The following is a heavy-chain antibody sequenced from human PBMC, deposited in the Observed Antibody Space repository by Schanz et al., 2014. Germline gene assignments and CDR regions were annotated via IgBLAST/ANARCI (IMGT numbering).Heavy chain of an antibody. CDR1: GGSVSSGGDY. J-gene: IGHJ3*02. CDR3: ARDRGHGDLPGDI. Sequence: QVQLQESGPGLVKPSQTLSLTCTVSGGSVSSGGDYWSWIRQHPGKGLEWIGFISYSGSTNYNPSLKRRVTISVDTSKNQFSLNLSSATAADTAVYYCARDRGHGDLPGDIWGQGTMVTVSS. D-gene: IGHD4-17*01. V-gene: IGHV4-31*03. CDR2: ISYSGST.